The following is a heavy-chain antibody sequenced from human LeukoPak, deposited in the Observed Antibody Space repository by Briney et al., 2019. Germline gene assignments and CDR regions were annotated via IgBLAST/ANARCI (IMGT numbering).Heavy chain of an antibody. CDR1: GGSISYGNYY. CDR3: ARDRGGGVGTLDN. D-gene: IGHD1-1*01. CDR2: IYYSGTT. Sequence: SETLSLTCTASGGSISYGNYYWTWIRQPPGKGLEWVGYIYYSGTTYYNPSVQSRLDISIDTSKNQFSLKLSSVTAADTAIYYCARDRGGGVGTLDNWGQGTLVTVSS. J-gene: IGHJ4*02. V-gene: IGHV4-30-4*01.